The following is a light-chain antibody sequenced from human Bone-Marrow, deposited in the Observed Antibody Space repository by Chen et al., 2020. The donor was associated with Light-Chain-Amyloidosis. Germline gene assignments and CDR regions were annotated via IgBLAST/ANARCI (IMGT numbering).Light chain of an antibody. CDR2: EDT. J-gene: IGLJ2*01. CDR3: CSYAGSNTYV. V-gene: IGLV2-23*01. Sequence: QSALTQPASVSGSPGQSITISCTGTTSDVGTYNLVSWYKKHPGKAPTLIIFEDTQRPSGVSTRFSASKSVSTASLRVVRLQAEDAADYYCCSYAGSNTYVFGGGTKLTVL. CDR1: TSDVGTYNL.